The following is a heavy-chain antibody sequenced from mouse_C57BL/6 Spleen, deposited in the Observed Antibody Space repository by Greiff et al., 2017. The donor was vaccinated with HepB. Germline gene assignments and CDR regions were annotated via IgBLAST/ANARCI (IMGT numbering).Heavy chain of an antibody. CDR3: TTDSSGYVNYFDY. J-gene: IGHJ2*01. Sequence: EVQLQQSGAELVRPGASVKLSCTASGFNIKDDYMHWVKQRPEQGLEWIGWIDPENGDTEYASKFQGKATITADTSSNTAYLQLSSLTSEDTAVYYCTTDSSGYVNYFDYWGQGTTLTVSS. D-gene: IGHD3-2*02. CDR1: GFNIKDDY. V-gene: IGHV14-4*01. CDR2: IDPENGDT.